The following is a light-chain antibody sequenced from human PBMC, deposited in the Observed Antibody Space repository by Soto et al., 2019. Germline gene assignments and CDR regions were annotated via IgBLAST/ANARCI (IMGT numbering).Light chain of an antibody. CDR3: QEYSKWPLFT. CDR2: AAS. Sequence: EIVVTQSPGILSVSPGDRATLSCRASQSVGRNLAWYQQKPGQAPTLLIYAASTRATGLPARFSGSGSGTDFTITISSLKSEDFAVYYCQEYSKWPLFTFGPGTRVDIK. J-gene: IGKJ3*01. V-gene: IGKV3-15*01. CDR1: QSVGRN.